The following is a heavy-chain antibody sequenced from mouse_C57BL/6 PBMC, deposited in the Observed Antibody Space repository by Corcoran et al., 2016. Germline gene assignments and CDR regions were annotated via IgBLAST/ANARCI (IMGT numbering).Heavy chain of an antibody. CDR1: GFNIKNNY. CDR3: AHGYDNYAMDY. D-gene: IGHD2-2*01. V-gene: IGHV14-3*01. CDR2: IDPANGNT. Sequence: EVQLQQSVAELVRPGASVKLSCTASGFNIKNNYMHWVKQRPEQGLEWIGRIDPANGNTKYAPKFQGKATITADTSSNTAYLQLSSLTSEDTAIYYCAHGYDNYAMDYWGQGTSVTVSS. J-gene: IGHJ4*01.